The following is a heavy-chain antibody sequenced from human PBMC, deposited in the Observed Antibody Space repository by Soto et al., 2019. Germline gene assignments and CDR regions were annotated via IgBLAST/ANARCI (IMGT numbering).Heavy chain of an antibody. V-gene: IGHV3-30*18. Sequence: QVELVESGGGVVQPGRSLRLSCAASGFTFSDYGMHWVRQAPGKGLEWVAAISYDGTNKNYVDSVKGRFTISRANSKKTLFLQMDSLRAEATAVYYCAQDSYNNDPRGYYVFDYWGQGTLVTVSS. CDR1: GFTFSDYG. D-gene: IGHD3-22*01. CDR2: ISYDGTNK. J-gene: IGHJ4*02. CDR3: AQDSYNNDPRGYYVFDY.